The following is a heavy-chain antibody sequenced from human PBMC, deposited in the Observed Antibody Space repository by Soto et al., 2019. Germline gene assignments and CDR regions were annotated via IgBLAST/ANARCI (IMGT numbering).Heavy chain of an antibody. CDR2: ISGYNGNT. D-gene: IGHD3-16*01. CDR1: GYTFTGYY. CDR3: AFTLSAFDS. J-gene: IGHJ4*02. Sequence: ASVKVSCKASGYTFTGYYMHWVRQAPGQGLEWMGWISGYNGNTNYAQKLQDRVSMTTDTSTSTAYMELRSLRSEDTAVYYCAFTLSAFDSWGQGTLVTVSS. V-gene: IGHV1-18*04.